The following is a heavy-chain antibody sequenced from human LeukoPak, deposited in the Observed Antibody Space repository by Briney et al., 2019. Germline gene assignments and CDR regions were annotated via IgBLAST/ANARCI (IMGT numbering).Heavy chain of an antibody. Sequence: ASVKVSCKASGYSFTSFGVSWLRQAPGQGLEWMGWLSAYDGVAKYAQKVQDRVTMTTDTSTNTAYIELRSLRSDDSAIYYCASHLAGSGTFDYWGLRALVTVSS. CDR3: ASHLAGSGTFDY. D-gene: IGHD1-26*01. V-gene: IGHV1-18*01. J-gene: IGHJ4*02. CDR1: GYSFTSFG. CDR2: LSAYDGVA.